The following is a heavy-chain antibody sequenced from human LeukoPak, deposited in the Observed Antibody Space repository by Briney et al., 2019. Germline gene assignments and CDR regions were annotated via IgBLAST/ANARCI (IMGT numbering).Heavy chain of an antibody. CDR3: ARSSDCSRASCFTSYFDS. D-gene: IGHD2-2*02. V-gene: IGHV4-39*07. J-gene: IGHJ4*02. CDR1: GDSISSDNYY. Sequence: SETLSLTCTVSGDSISSDNYYWGWIRQSPGKGREWIGNSDYGGSPSFNPSLERRVTMSVDTSKSQFSLRLSSVTAADTAMYYCARSSDCSRASCFTSYFDSWGQGTLVTVSS. CDR2: SDYGGSP.